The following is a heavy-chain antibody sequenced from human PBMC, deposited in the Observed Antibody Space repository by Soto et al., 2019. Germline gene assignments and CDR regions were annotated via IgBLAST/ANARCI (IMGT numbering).Heavy chain of an antibody. CDR1: GFTFSSYW. CDR2: IKQDGSEK. V-gene: IGHV3-7*03. J-gene: IGHJ5*02. CDR3: ARDIPPRPQLARRIINWFDP. D-gene: IGHD6-6*01. Sequence: VGSLRFSCADSGFTFSSYWMSWVRQAPGKGLEWVANIKQDGSEKYYVDSVKGRFTISRDNAKNSLYLQMNSLRAEDTAVYYCARDIPPRPQLARRIINWFDPWGQGTLVTVSS.